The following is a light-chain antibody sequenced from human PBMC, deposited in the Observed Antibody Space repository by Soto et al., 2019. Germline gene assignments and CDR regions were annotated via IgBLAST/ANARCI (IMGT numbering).Light chain of an antibody. CDR1: SSDVGGYDY. J-gene: IGLJ1*01. V-gene: IGLV2-14*01. CDR2: EVN. Sequence: QSALTQPASVSGSPGQSVTISCTGTSSDVGGYDYVSWYQQHPGTAPKLILYEVNNRPSGVSNRFSGSKSGNTASLIISGLQTEDEANYYCSSYTTSSTRVFGPGTKVTVL. CDR3: SSYTTSSTRV.